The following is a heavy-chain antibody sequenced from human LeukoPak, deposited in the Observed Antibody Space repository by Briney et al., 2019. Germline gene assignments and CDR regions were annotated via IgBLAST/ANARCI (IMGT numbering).Heavy chain of an antibody. J-gene: IGHJ4*02. D-gene: IGHD5-18*01. CDR2: INHSGST. V-gene: IGHV4-34*01. CDR1: GGSFSGYY. Sequence: SETLSLTCAVYGGSFSGYYWSWIRQPPGKGLEWIGEINHSGSTNYNPSLKSRVTISVDTSKNQFSLKLSSVTAADTAVYYCARGRDRWLWSRYFDYWGQGTLVTASS. CDR3: ARGRDRWLWSRYFDY.